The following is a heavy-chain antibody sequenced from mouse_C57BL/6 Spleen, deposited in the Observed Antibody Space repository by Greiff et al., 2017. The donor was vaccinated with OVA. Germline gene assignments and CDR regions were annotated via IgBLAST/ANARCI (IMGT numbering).Heavy chain of an antibody. V-gene: IGHV3-6*01. Sequence: EVHLVESGPGLVKPSQSLSLTCSVTGYSITSGYYWNWIRQFPGNKLEWMGYISYDGSNNYNPSLKNRISITRDTSKNQFFLKLNSVTTEDTATYYGARDGDYYGSSYWYFDVWGTGTTVTVSS. CDR1: GYSITSGYY. D-gene: IGHD1-1*01. J-gene: IGHJ1*03. CDR3: ARDGDYYGSSYWYFDV. CDR2: ISYDGSN.